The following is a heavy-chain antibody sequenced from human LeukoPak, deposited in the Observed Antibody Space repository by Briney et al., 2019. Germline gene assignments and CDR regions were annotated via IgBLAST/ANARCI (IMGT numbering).Heavy chain of an antibody. D-gene: IGHD3-9*01. CDR3: ATDQRYAFDY. CDR1: GFSFTDYT. J-gene: IGHJ4*02. V-gene: IGHV3-48*02. Sequence: GGSLRLSCATSGFSFTDYTMNWVRQAPGKGLEWISNIRTTAEGAKYAYYADSVKGRVTISRDDGKNTLYLHMNSLRDDDTAVYYCATDQRYAFDYWGQGILVTVSS. CDR2: IRTTAEGAKYA.